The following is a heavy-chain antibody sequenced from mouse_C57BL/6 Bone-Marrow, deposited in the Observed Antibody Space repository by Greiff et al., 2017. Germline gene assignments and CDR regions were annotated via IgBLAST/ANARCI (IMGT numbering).Heavy chain of an antibody. Sequence: QVQLKQSGAELVKPGASVKMSCKASGYTFTTYTIEWMKQTHGKSLEWIGNFHPYNDDTKYNEKFKGKDTLTVEKSSNTVYLELSRLTSDDSAVYYCAISSSFFYYFDYWGQGTTLTVSS. J-gene: IGHJ2*01. CDR2: FHPYNDDT. V-gene: IGHV1-47*01. CDR3: AISSSFFYYFDY. CDR1: GYTFTTYT. D-gene: IGHD1-1*01.